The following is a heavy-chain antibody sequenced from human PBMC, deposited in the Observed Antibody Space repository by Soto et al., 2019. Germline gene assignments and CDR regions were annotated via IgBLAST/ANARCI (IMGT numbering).Heavy chain of an antibody. CDR2: LDYSGST. CDR3: ARDLGNYDTTNHYRHRPFDF. D-gene: IGHD3-16*01. CDR1: GYSINRGYY. J-gene: IGHJ3*01. Sequence: PSETLSLTCAVSGYSINRGYYWAWIRQPPGEGLEWIGSLDYSGSTYYSSSLRSRVTISVDTSKNQFSLKLHSVTAADTAVFYCARDLGNYDTTNHYRHRPFDFWGQGKVVTVSS. V-gene: IGHV4-38-2*02.